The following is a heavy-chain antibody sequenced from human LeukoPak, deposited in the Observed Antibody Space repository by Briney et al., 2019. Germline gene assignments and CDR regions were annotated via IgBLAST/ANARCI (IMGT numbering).Heavy chain of an antibody. Sequence: GGSLRLSCAASGFTFSSYAMHWVRQAPGKGLEWVAVISYDGSNKYYADSVKGRFTISRDNSKNTLYLPMNSLRAEDTAVYYCANPYLGYCSSTSCSRLLDYWGQGTLVTVSS. CDR2: ISYDGSNK. CDR1: GFTFSSYA. CDR3: ANPYLGYCSSTSCSRLLDY. V-gene: IGHV3-30*04. J-gene: IGHJ4*02. D-gene: IGHD2-2*01.